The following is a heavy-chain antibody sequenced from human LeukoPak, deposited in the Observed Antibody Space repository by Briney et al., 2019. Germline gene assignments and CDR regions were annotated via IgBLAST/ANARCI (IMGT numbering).Heavy chain of an antibody. V-gene: IGHV3-33*01. CDR3: ARVPDGSGWYFDY. D-gene: IGHD6-19*01. J-gene: IGHJ4*02. CDR1: GFTFRSYG. CDR2: IWYDGSNK. Sequence: GRSLRLSCAASGFTFRSYGMHWVRQAPGKGLEWVAVIWYDGSNKYHADSVKGRFTISRDNSKNTLYLQMNSLRAEDTAVYYCARVPDGSGWYFDYWGQGTLVTVSS.